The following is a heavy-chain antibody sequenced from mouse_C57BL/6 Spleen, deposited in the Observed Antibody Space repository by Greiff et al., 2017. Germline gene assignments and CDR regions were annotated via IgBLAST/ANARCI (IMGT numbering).Heavy chain of an antibody. Sequence: DVKLVESVAELVRPGASVKLSCTASGFNIKNTYMHWVKQRPEQGLEWIGRIDPANGNTKYAPKFQGKATITADTSSNTAYLQLSSLTSEDTAIYYCARSIYDGYWGDYWGQGTTLTVSS. CDR3: ARSIYDGYWGDY. D-gene: IGHD2-3*01. CDR2: IDPANGNT. CDR1: GFNIKNTY. J-gene: IGHJ2*01. V-gene: IGHV14-3*01.